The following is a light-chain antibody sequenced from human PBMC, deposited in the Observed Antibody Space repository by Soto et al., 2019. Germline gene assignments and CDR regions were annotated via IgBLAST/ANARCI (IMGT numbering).Light chain of an antibody. Sequence: QSVLTQSPSASASPGASVKLTCTLNSGHSSYAIAWHQQQPEKGPRYLMKLNSDGSHSKGDGIPDRFSGSSSGAERYLTISSLQSEDEADYYCQTWGTGILVFGGGTKVTVL. CDR1: SGHSSYA. J-gene: IGLJ2*01. V-gene: IGLV4-69*01. CDR2: LNSDGSH. CDR3: QTWGTGILV.